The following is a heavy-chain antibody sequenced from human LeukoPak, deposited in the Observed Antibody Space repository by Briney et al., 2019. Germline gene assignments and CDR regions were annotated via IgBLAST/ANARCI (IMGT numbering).Heavy chain of an antibody. J-gene: IGHJ5*02. CDR1: GGTFSSYA. D-gene: IGHD6-6*01. CDR2: IIPILGIA. V-gene: IGHV1-69*04. CDR3: ARSEYSSSSWFDP. Sequence: ASVKVSCKASGGTFSSYAISWVRQAPGQGLEWMGRIIPILGIANYAQKFQGRVTITADKSTSTAYMELSSLRSEDTAVYYCARSEYSSSSWFDPWGQGTLVTVSS.